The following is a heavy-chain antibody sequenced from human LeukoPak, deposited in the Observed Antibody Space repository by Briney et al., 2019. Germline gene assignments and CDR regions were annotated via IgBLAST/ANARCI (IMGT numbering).Heavy chain of an antibody. D-gene: IGHD1-14*01. J-gene: IGHJ5*02. CDR3: TSAPGVAGINWFDP. CDR2: IRSKAYGGTT. Sequence: GGSLRLSCTTSGFTFGDYAMSWVRQAPGKGLEWVGFIRSKAYGGTTEYAASVKGRFTISRDDSKSIAYLQMNSLKTEDTAVYYCTSAPGVAGINWFDPWGQGTLVTVSS. V-gene: IGHV3-49*04. CDR1: GFTFGDYA.